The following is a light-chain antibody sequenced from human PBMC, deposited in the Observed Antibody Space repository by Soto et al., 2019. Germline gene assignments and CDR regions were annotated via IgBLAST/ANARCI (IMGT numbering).Light chain of an antibody. CDR2: DAS. V-gene: IGKV3-11*01. CDR1: QSVTTF. CDR3: QQRTNWPLT. J-gene: IGKJ4*01. Sequence: EIVLTQSPVTLSLSPGERATLSCRASQSVTTFLAWYQQKPGQAPRLLIYDASKGAPGIPARFRGSGSGTDFTLTISSREPEDVAVYYCQQRTNWPLTFGGGTKVEIK.